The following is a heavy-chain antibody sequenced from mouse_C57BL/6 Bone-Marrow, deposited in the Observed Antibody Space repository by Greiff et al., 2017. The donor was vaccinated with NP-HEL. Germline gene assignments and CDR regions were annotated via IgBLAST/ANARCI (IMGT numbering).Heavy chain of an antibody. V-gene: IGHV10-1*01. CDR1: GFSFNTYA. CDR2: IRSKSNNYAT. Sequence: GGVLVQPKGSLKLSCAASGFSFNTYAMNWVRQAPGKGLEWVARIRSKSNNYATYYADSVKDRFTISRDDSESMLYLQMNNLKTEDTAMYYCVSLSYYAMDYWGQGTSVTVSS. CDR3: VSLSYYAMDY. J-gene: IGHJ4*01.